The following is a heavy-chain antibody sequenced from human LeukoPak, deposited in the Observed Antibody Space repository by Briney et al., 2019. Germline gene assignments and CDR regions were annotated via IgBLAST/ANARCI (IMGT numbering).Heavy chain of an antibody. D-gene: IGHD6-19*01. CDR2: IYYSGST. Sequence: PSETLSLTCTVSGGSISSYYWSWIRQPPGKGLEWIGYIYYSGSTNYNPSLKSRATISVDTSKNQFSLKLSSVTAADTAVYYCARVQAYSSGWYGLIAGAFDIWGQGTMVTVSS. CDR3: ARVQAYSSGWYGLIAGAFDI. J-gene: IGHJ3*02. V-gene: IGHV4-59*01. CDR1: GGSISSYY.